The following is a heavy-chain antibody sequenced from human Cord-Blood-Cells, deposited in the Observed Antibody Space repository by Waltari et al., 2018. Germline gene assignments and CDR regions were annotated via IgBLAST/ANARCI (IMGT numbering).Heavy chain of an antibody. CDR3: ARGGSSSSENYYYYYMDV. Sequence: QVQLQQWGAGLLKPSETLSPTCAVYGGSFSGYYWRWIRKPPAKGLEWIGEINHSGSTNYNPSLKSRVTISVDTSKNQFSLKLSSVTAADTAVYYCARGGSSSSENYYYYYMDVWGKGTTVTVSS. D-gene: IGHD6-6*01. J-gene: IGHJ6*03. CDR2: INHSGST. V-gene: IGHV4-34*01. CDR1: GGSFSGYY.